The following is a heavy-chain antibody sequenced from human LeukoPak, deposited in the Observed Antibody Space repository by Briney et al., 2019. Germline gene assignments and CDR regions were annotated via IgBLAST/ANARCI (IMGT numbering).Heavy chain of an antibody. CDR3: ARDPFGEGGINY. CDR1: GGSISSGDYY. D-gene: IGHD3-10*01. Sequence: PSETLSLTCTVSGGSISSGDYYWSWIRQPPGKGLEWIGYIYYSGSTYYNPSLKSRVTISVDTSKNQFSLKLTSVTAADTAVYYCARDPFGEGGINYWGQGTLVTVSS. V-gene: IGHV4-30-4*02. J-gene: IGHJ4*02. CDR2: IYYSGST.